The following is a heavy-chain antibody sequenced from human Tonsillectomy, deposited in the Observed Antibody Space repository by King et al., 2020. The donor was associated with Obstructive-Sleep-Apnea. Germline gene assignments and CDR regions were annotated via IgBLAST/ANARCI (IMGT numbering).Heavy chain of an antibody. CDR1: GGSISSSSYY. J-gene: IGHJ4*02. V-gene: IGHV4-39*07. CDR3: ARERSYSTWGY. CDR2: IYYSGST. D-gene: IGHD1-26*01. Sequence: LQLQESGPGLVKPSETLSLTCTVSGGSISSSSYYWGWIRQPPGKGLEWIGSIYYSGSTNYNPSLKSRVTISVDTSKNQFSLKLSSVTAADTAVYYCARERSYSTWGYWGQGTLVTVSS.